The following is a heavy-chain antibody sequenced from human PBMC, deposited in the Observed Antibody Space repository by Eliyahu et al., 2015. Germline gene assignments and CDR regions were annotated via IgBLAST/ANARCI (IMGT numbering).Heavy chain of an antibody. CDR3: ARGPYYGSGIFFDY. V-gene: IGHV4-34*01. D-gene: IGHD3-10*01. CDR1: GXSFSGYY. Sequence: QVQLQQWGAGLLKPSETLXLTCAVYGXSFSGYYWSWIRQPPGKGLEWIGEINHSGSTNYNPSLKSRVTISVDTSKNQFSLKLSSVTAADTAVYYCARGPYYGSGIFFDYWGQGTLVTVSS. J-gene: IGHJ4*02. CDR2: INHSGST.